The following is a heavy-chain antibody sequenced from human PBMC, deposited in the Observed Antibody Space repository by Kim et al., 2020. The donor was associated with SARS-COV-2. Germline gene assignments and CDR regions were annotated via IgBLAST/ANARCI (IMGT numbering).Heavy chain of an antibody. Sequence: SETLSLTCTVSGGSTSSSSYYWGWIRQPPGKGLEWIGSIYYSGSTYYNPSLKSRVTISVDTSNNQFSLKLRSVTAADTAVYDCPRAHYYSTIAYWGQGTLVTVSS. CDR2: IYYSGST. J-gene: IGHJ4*02. D-gene: IGHD3-10*01. CDR1: GGSTSSSSYY. V-gene: IGHV4-39*07. CDR3: PRAHYYSTIAY.